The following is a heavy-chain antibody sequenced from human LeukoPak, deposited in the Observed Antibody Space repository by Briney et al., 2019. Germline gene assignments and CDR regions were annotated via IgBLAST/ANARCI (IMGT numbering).Heavy chain of an antibody. CDR3: ARDHQLGSSAPS. J-gene: IGHJ4*02. V-gene: IGHV1-69*13. Sequence: ASVKVSCKASGGTFSSYAISWVRQAPGQGLEWMGGIIPIFGTANYAQKFQGRVTITADESTSTAYIELSSLRSEDTAVYYCARDHQLGSSAPSWGQGTLVTVSS. CDR2: IIPIFGTA. CDR1: GGTFSSYA. D-gene: IGHD2-2*01.